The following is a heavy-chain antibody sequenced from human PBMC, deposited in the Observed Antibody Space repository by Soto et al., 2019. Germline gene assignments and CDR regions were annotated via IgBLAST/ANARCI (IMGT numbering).Heavy chain of an antibody. CDR1: GYTFTSYA. J-gene: IGHJ6*02. CDR3: AREEMRELLPWSLRYYYYGMDV. CDR2: INAGNGNT. V-gene: IGHV1-3*01. D-gene: IGHD1-26*01. Sequence: QVQLVQSGAEVKKLGASVKVSCKASGYTFTSYAMHWVRQAPGQRLEWMGWINAGNGNTKYSQKFQGRVTITRDTSASTAYMELSSLRSEDTAVYYCAREEMRELLPWSLRYYYYGMDVWGQGTTVTVSS.